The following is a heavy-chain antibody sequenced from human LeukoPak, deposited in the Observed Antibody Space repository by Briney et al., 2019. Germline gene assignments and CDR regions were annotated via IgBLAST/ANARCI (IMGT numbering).Heavy chain of an antibody. V-gene: IGHV3-64*01. J-gene: IGHJ4*02. CDR3: ARELGSSGVFGFFDY. Sequence: GGSLRLSCTASGFTFSNYFMHWVRQAPGKGLEYVSAISTNGVNTYYANSVKGRFTISRDNSKNILYLQMGSLRTEDQAVYYCARELGSSGVFGFFDYWGQGALVTVSS. D-gene: IGHD2-15*01. CDR1: GFTFSNYF. CDR2: ISTNGVNT.